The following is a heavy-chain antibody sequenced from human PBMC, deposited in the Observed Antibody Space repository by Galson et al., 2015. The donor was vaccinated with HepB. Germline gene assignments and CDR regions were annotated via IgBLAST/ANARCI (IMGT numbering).Heavy chain of an antibody. D-gene: IGHD2-15*01. Sequence: SLRLSCAASGFTFSSYGMHWVRQAPGKGLEWVAFIRYDGSNKYYADSVKGRFTISRDNSKNTLYLQMNSLRAEDTAVYYCAKDLSGLYCSGGSCYSDNYYYGMDVWGQGTTVTVSS. J-gene: IGHJ6*02. V-gene: IGHV3-30*02. CDR1: GFTFSSYG. CDR2: IRYDGSNK. CDR3: AKDLSGLYCSGGSCYSDNYYYGMDV.